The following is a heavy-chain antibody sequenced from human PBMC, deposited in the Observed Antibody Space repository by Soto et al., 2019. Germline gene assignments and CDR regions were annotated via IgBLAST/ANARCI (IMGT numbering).Heavy chain of an antibody. J-gene: IGHJ3*02. CDR3: ARGGHDSSGYYSGNAFDI. CDR1: GYTFTSYG. D-gene: IGHD3-22*01. CDR2: ISAYNGNT. Sequence: GAAVKVSCKASGYTFTSYGISWVRQAPGQGLGWMGWISAYNGNTNYAQKLQGRVTMTTDTSTSTAYMELRSLRSDDTAVYYCARGGHDSSGYYSGNAFDIWGQGTMVTVSS. V-gene: IGHV1-18*01.